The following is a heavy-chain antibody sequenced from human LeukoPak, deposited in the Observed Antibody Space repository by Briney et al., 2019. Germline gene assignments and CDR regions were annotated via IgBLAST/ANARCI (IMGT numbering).Heavy chain of an antibody. Sequence: GASVKVSCKASGYTFTSYGSSWVRQAPGQGLEWMGWISAYNGNTNYAQKLQGRVTMTTDTSTSTAYMELRSLRSDDTAVYYCARDPAVGATVWFDYWGQGTLVTVSS. CDR3: ARDPAVGATVWFDY. D-gene: IGHD1-26*01. J-gene: IGHJ4*02. CDR2: ISAYNGNT. V-gene: IGHV1-18*01. CDR1: GYTFTSYG.